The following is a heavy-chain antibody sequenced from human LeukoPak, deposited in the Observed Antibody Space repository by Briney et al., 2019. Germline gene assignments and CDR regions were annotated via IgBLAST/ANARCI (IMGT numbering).Heavy chain of an antibody. V-gene: IGHV4-30-4*01. D-gene: IGHD3-22*01. CDR2: IYYSGST. CDR3: ARRPNYYDSSGYFTSYYFDY. J-gene: IGHJ4*02. CDR1: GGSINTGDYY. Sequence: SQTLSLTCSVSGGSINTGDYYWSWIRQPPGKGLEWIGYIYYSGSTYYNPSLKSPITISVDTSKNQFSLKLSSVTAADTAVYYCARRPNYYDSSGYFTSYYFDYWGQGTLVTVSS.